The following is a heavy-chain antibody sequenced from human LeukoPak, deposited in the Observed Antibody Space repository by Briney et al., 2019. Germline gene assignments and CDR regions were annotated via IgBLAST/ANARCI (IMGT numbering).Heavy chain of an antibody. J-gene: IGHJ6*02. CDR3: AAGYCSSTSCYVIDYYYGMDV. Sequence: GASVKVSCKASGYTFTGYYMHWVRHAPGQGLEWMGWINPNSGGTNYAQKFQGRVTMTRDTSISTAYMELSRLRSDDTAVYYCAAGYCSSTSCYVIDYYYGMDVWGQGTTVTVSS. D-gene: IGHD2-2*01. V-gene: IGHV1-2*02. CDR2: INPNSGGT. CDR1: GYTFTGYY.